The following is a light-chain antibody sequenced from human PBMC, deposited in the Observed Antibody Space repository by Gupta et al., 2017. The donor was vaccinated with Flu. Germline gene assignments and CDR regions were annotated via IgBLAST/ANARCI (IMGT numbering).Light chain of an antibody. Sequence: VTLGQPASIACRFSQSLVYSEGNINWHGIQQRTGQYPRRLFKQVAHRESGVPDRSCGRSAGTEVILNISSVQQEDVGVDYCMQGSSFYGAFGQGTKVEIK. J-gene: IGKJ1*01. CDR1: QSLVYSEGNIN. CDR3: MQGSSFYGA. V-gene: IGKV2-30*01. CDR2: QVA.